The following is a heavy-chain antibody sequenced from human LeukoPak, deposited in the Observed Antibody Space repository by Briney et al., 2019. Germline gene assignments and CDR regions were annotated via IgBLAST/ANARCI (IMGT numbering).Heavy chain of an antibody. J-gene: IGHJ4*02. CDR1: GFTFSSYG. CDR3: AKGTPFCGGDCYSYYFDY. D-gene: IGHD2-21*02. V-gene: IGHV3-30*18. Sequence: PGRSLRLSCAASGFTFSSYGMHWVRQAPGKGLEWVAVISYDGSNKYYADSVKGRFTISRDNSKNTLYLQMNSLRAEDTAVYYCAKGTPFCGGDCYSYYFDYWGQGTLVTVSS. CDR2: ISYDGSNK.